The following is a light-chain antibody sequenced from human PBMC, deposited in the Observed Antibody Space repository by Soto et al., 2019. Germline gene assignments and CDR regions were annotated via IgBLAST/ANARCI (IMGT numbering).Light chain of an antibody. Sequence: EIVLTQSPATLSVSPGERVTLSCRASRNLHSFLNWYQQRPGQAPRPLIYDGSKRAAGVPDRISGDGSGTDYTLTISSLEPEDFAVYYCQQRTRWPMTFGQGTRLEI. CDR3: QQRTRWPMT. J-gene: IGKJ5*01. CDR2: DGS. V-gene: IGKV3-11*01. CDR1: RNLHSF.